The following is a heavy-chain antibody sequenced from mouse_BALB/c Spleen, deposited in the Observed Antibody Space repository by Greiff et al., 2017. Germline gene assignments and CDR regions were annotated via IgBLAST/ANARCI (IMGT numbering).Heavy chain of an antibody. CDR3: ARSVGAMDY. J-gene: IGHJ4*01. CDR1: GYTFTSYV. Sequence: LVESGPELVKPGASVKMSCKASGYTFTSYVMHWVKQKPGQGLEWIGYINPYNDGTKYNEKFKGKATLTSDKSSSTAYMELSSLTSEDSAVYYCARSVGAMDYWGQGTSVTVSS. CDR2: INPYNDGT. V-gene: IGHV1-14*01. D-gene: IGHD3-1*01.